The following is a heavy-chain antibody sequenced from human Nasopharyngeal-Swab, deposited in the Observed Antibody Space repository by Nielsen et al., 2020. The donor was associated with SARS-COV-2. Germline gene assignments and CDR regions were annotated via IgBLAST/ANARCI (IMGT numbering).Heavy chain of an antibody. Sequence: VRQAPGKGLEWVAVISYDGSNKYYADSVKGRFTISRDNSKNTLYLQMNSLRAEGTAVYYCAKDRGSSGYYYGMDVWGQGTTVTVSS. J-gene: IGHJ6*02. CDR2: ISYDGSNK. CDR3: AKDRGSSGYYYGMDV. V-gene: IGHV3-30*18. D-gene: IGHD6-13*01.